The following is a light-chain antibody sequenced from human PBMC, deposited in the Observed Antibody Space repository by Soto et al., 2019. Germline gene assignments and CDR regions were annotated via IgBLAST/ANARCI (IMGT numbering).Light chain of an antibody. V-gene: IGKV1-39*01. CDR1: QSIYTY. Sequence: DIQMTQSPSSLSASVGDRVTITCRTGQSIYTYLSWYQQKPGKAPNLLIYVASSLQSGVPSRFSCSGSWTEFTLTIRSLQPEDFATYYCQQTYRTPWTFGQGTRVEIK. CDR3: QQTYRTPWT. CDR2: VAS. J-gene: IGKJ1*01.